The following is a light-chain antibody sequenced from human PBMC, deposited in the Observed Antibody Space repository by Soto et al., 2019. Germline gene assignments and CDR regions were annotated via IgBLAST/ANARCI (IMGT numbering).Light chain of an antibody. CDR2: GSS. V-gene: IGKV3-15*01. Sequence: EIVMTQSPATVSVSPGERATLSCRASQSVGSNLAWYHQKPGQAPRLLIYGSSTRATGIPARFSGSGSGTEFTLTISSLQSEDFAVYYCQQYNNWPQTFGQGTKVDI. J-gene: IGKJ1*01. CDR3: QQYNNWPQT. CDR1: QSVGSN.